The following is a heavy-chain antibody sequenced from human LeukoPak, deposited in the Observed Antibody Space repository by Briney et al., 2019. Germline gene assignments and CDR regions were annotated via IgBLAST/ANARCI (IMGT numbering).Heavy chain of an antibody. V-gene: IGHV1-69*05. CDR3: VRTRVLMDNYYYYMDV. J-gene: IGHJ6*03. CDR1: GGTFTSYA. Sequence: EASVKVSCKASGGTFTSYAISWVRQAPGQGLEWMGGIIPIFGITKYAQKFQGRVTITTDESTSTVYMELSSLRSEDTAVYYCVRTRVLMDNYYYYMDVWGRGTTVTVSS. D-gene: IGHD3-16*01. CDR2: IIPIFGIT.